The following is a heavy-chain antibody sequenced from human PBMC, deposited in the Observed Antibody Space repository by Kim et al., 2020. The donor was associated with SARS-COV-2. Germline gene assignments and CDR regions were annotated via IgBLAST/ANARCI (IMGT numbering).Heavy chain of an antibody. V-gene: IGHV1-24*01. Sequence: KFQGRVTMTEDTSTDTAYMELSSLRSEDTAVYYCATFKLVVYYYYGMDVWGQGTTVTVSS. D-gene: IGHD6-13*01. CDR3: ATFKLVVYYYYGMDV. J-gene: IGHJ6*02.